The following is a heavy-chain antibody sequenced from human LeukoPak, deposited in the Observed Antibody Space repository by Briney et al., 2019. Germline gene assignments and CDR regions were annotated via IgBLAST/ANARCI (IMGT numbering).Heavy chain of an antibody. J-gene: IGHJ4*02. CDR1: GYTFTSYD. V-gene: IGHV1-8*01. D-gene: IGHD7-27*01. Sequence: ASVKVSCKASGYTFTSYDINWVRQATGQRPEWMGWMSPNSGDTGYAQKFQDRVTMTRNTSISTAYMELSSLRSDNTAVYYCARGPPNWGYDYWGPGTLVTVSS. CDR3: ARGPPNWGYDY. CDR2: MSPNSGDT.